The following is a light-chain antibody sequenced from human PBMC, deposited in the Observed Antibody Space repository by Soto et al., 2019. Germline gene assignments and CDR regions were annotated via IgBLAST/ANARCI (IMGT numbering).Light chain of an antibody. CDR1: QSIGRW. CDR3: QQYYSYCT. V-gene: IGKV1-5*01. CDR2: DAS. J-gene: IGKJ1*01. Sequence: DIQMTQSPSSLSASVGDTVTITCRASQSIGRWLGWYQQKPGKAPKRLIFDASMVESRVPARFSGSRSGPEYSLTISILQPDYFATYYCQQYYSYCTFGQGTKVDIK.